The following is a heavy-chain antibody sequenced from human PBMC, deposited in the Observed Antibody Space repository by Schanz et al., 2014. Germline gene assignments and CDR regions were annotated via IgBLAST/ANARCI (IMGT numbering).Heavy chain of an antibody. CDR2: IYHSGSP. J-gene: IGHJ4*02. V-gene: IGHV4-59*08. CDR1: GASISFYD. D-gene: IGHD1-26*01. CDR3: ARQGDVYRLDY. Sequence: QVQLQESGPGLVKPSETLSLTCTVSGASISFYDWNWIRQSPGKGLEWIGYIYHSGSPIYNPSLQSRVTISIDTHKTQFSLKMESVTAADTAMYFCARQGDVYRLDYWGQGTLVTVTS.